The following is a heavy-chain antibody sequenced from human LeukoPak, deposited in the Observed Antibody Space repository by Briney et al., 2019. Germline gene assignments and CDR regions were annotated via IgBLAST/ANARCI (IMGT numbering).Heavy chain of an antibody. CDR3: ASILTYYYGSGSYYIDC. CDR1: GASISSSSYY. V-gene: IGHV4-39*01. Sequence: PSETLSLTYTVSGASISSSSYYWAWIRQPPGRGPQWNGRIFYSGSTYYNPSMKSRVTISVDTSKNQFSLKLSSVTAADTAVYYCASILTYYYGSGSYYIDCWGQGTLVTVSS. CDR2: IFYSGST. D-gene: IGHD3-10*01. J-gene: IGHJ4*02.